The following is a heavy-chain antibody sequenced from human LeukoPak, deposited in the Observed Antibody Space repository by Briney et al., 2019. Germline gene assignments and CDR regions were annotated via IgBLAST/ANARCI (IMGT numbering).Heavy chain of an antibody. J-gene: IGHJ4*02. D-gene: IGHD3-10*01. CDR2: ISSSSSYI. Sequence: GGSLRLSCAASGFTFSSYSMNWVRQAPGKGLEWVSSISSSSSYIYYADSVKGRFTISRDNAKNSLYLQMNSLRAEDTAVYYCARDRGTTMVRGGGYYFDYWGQGTLVTVSS. V-gene: IGHV3-21*04. CDR1: GFTFSSYS. CDR3: ARDRGTTMVRGGGYYFDY.